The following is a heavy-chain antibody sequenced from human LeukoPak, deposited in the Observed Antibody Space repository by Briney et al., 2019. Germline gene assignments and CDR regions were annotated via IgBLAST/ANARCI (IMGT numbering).Heavy chain of an antibody. CDR3: TTDFTYYYDSSGYYRSY. CDR1: GFTFSSYS. D-gene: IGHD3-22*01. CDR2: IKSKTDGGTA. Sequence: GGSLRLSCAASGFTFSSYSMNWVRQAPGKGLEWVGRIKSKTDGGTADYAAPVKGRFTISRDDSKNTLYLQMNSLKTEDTAVYYCTTDFTYYYDSSGYYRSYWGQGILVTVSS. J-gene: IGHJ4*02. V-gene: IGHV3-15*01.